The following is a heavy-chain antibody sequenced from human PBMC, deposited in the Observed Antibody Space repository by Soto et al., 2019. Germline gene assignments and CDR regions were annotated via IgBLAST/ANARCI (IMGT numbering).Heavy chain of an antibody. CDR2: ISGSGSST. J-gene: IGHJ4*02. D-gene: IGHD2-21*01. CDR1: GFTFSSYG. Sequence: EVQLLESGGGLVQPGGSLRLSCAASGFTFSSYGMTWVRQAPGKGLEWVSAISGSGSSTYSADSVKGRFTISRDNSKNTLYLQMNSLRAEDTAVYYCAREGAGIVVATVDYWGQGTLVTVSS. CDR3: AREGAGIVVATVDY. V-gene: IGHV3-23*01.